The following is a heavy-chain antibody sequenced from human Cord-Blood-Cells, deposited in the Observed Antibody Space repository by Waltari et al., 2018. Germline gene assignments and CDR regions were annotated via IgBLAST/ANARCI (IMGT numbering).Heavy chain of an antibody. V-gene: IGHV1-69*06. CDR2: IIPIFGTA. CDR1: GGTFSSYA. Sequence: QVQLVQSGAEVKKPGSSVKVSCKASGGTFSSYAISWVRQAPGQGLEWMGGIIPIFGTANYAQKFQGRVTITADKSTSTADMELSSLRSEDTAVYYCARDRGLSSSWLRHSDYYYGMDVWGQGTTVTVSS. J-gene: IGHJ6*02. D-gene: IGHD6-13*01. CDR3: ARDRGLSSSWLRHSDYYYGMDV.